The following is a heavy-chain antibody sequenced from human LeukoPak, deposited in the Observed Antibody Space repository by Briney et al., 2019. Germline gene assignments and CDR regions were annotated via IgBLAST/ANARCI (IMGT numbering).Heavy chain of an antibody. CDR1: GYTLTKLS. Sequence: ASVKVSCKVSGYTLTKLSMHWVRQAPGKGLEWMGGFDPEDGETIYAQKFQGRVTMTEDTSTDTAYMELSSLRSEDTAVYYCARDPDYYDSSGAFDIWGQGTMVTVSS. D-gene: IGHD3-22*01. CDR3: ARDPDYYDSSGAFDI. V-gene: IGHV1-24*01. CDR2: FDPEDGET. J-gene: IGHJ3*02.